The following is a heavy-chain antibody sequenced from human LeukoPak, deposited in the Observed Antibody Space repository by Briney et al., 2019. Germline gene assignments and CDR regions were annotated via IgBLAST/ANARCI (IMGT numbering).Heavy chain of an antibody. CDR3: ARWGGTVTYNWFDP. Sequence: PSETLSLTCTVSGGSISSSSYYWGWIRQPPGKGLEWIGSIYYRGSTYYNPSLKSRVTISVDTSKNQFSLKLSSVTAADTAVYYCARWGGTVTYNWFDPWGQGTLVTVSS. D-gene: IGHD4-17*01. V-gene: IGHV4-39*01. CDR1: GGSISSSSYY. CDR2: IYYRGST. J-gene: IGHJ5*02.